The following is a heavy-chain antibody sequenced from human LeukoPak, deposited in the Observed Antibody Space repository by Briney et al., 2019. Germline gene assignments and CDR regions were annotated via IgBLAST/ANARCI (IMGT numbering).Heavy chain of an antibody. CDR2: IWYDGSNK. J-gene: IGHJ4*02. Sequence: PGGSLRLSRAASGFTFSSYGMHWVRQAPGKGPEWVAVIWYDGSNKYCADSVKGRFTISRDNSKNTLYLQMNSLRAEDTAVYYCARDGAPYPFDYWGQGTLVTVSS. D-gene: IGHD3-10*01. CDR1: GFTFSSYG. V-gene: IGHV3-33*01. CDR3: ARDGAPYPFDY.